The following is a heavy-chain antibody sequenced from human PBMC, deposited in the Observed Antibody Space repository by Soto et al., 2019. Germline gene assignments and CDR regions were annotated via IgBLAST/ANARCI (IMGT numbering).Heavy chain of an antibody. Sequence: QVQLVQSGAEVKKPGASVKVSCRTSGYTFSGFYIHWVRQAPGQGLESMGRIYPDSGGTDYAQKFQGRVTMTRVTSISTAYMELSRLRSDDTAVYYCRVTGVSEVDYWGQGTLVTVSS. CDR3: RVTGVSEVDY. J-gene: IGHJ4*02. V-gene: IGHV1-2*06. CDR1: GYTFSGFY. CDR2: IYPDSGGT. D-gene: IGHD2-8*01.